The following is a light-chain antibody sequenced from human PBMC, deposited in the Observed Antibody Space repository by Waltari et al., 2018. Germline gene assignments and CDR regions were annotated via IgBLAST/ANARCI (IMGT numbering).Light chain of an antibody. CDR3: QQYNEWPRT. CDR2: GAS. V-gene: IGKV3-15*01. Sequence: EVVLTQSPATLSVSPGERATLSCRASPNLNSYLAWYQQKDGQAPRLLIYGASNRATGIPDRFSGSGSGTEFTLSISSLQSEDFAIYYCQQYNEWPRTFGQGTRVEI. CDR1: PNLNSY. J-gene: IGKJ1*01.